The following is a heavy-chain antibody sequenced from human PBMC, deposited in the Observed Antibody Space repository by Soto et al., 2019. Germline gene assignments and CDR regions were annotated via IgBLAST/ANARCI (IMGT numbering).Heavy chain of an antibody. CDR3: GRVPAPGRTVTTYY. J-gene: IGHJ4*02. CDR1: GYIFTDFF. CDR2: INPNDGDT. V-gene: IGHV1-2*02. D-gene: IGHD4-4*01. Sequence: QVQLVQSGAEVKKPGASVKVSCATSGYIFTDFFVHWIRQAPGQGLEWLGWINPNDGDTEYAAKFLGRVFMTRDTSTNTAFLEVTGLTSNDTAVYYCGRVPAPGRTVTTYYWGQGSLV.